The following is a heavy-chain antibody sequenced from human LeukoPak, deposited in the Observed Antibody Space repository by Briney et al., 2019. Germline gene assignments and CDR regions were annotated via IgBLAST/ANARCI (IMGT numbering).Heavy chain of an antibody. D-gene: IGHD1-7*01. J-gene: IGHJ6*02. V-gene: IGHV4-59*01. Sequence: SETLSLTCTVSGGSISSYYWSWIRQPPGKGLEWIGYIYYGGSTNYNPSLKSRVTISVDTSKNQFSLKLSSVTAADTAVYYCARDNWNYGSSMDVWGQGTTVTVSS. CDR3: ARDNWNYGSSMDV. CDR2: IYYGGST. CDR1: GGSISSYY.